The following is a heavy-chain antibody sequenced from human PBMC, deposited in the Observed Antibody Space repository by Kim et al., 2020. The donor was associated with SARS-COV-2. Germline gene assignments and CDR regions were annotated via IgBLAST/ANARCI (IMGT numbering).Heavy chain of an antibody. D-gene: IGHD3-10*01. V-gene: IGHV3-30*18. CDR3: AKDVSARHYYRSDHYYNYHYGVDV. J-gene: IGHJ6*02. CDR2: ISYDGSNQ. Sequence: GGSLRLSCAASGFTFSSYGMEWVRQAPGKGLEWVAVISYDGSNQHYTDSVRGRFTISRDNNKKVLYLQMNSLRAEDTATYYCAKDVSARHYYRSDHYYNYHYGVDVWGRGTTVTVSS. CDR1: GFTFSSYG.